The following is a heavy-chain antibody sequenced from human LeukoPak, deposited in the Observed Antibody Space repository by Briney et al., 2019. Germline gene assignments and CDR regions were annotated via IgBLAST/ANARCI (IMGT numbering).Heavy chain of an antibody. CDR1: GFTFSSYG. V-gene: IGHV3-30*18. CDR2: ISHDGSDS. J-gene: IGHJ4*02. D-gene: IGHD3-10*01. CDR3: AKELYFGSGSYPGY. Sequence: PGGSLRLSCAASGFTFSSYGMHWVRQAPGKGLEWVAVISHDGSDSHYADSVKGRSTISRDNSKNTVYLQMSSLRPEDTAVYFCAKELYFGSGSYPGYWGQGTLVRVSS.